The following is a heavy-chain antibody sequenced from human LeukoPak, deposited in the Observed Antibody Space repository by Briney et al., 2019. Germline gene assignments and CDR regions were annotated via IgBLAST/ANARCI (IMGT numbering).Heavy chain of an antibody. CDR2: IYVSGST. Sequence: SETLSLTCTVSGASISSYYWSWIRQPAGKGLEWIGRIYVSGSTTYNPSLESRVTMSLDTSKNQISLKVSSMTAADTAVYYCARDSGTTGEVKFDPWGQGTLVTVSS. V-gene: IGHV4-4*07. J-gene: IGHJ5*02. CDR1: GASISSYY. D-gene: IGHD1-7*01. CDR3: ARDSGTTGEVKFDP.